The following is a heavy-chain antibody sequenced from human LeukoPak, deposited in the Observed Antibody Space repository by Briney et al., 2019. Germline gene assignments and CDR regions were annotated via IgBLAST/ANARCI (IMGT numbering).Heavy chain of an antibody. CDR1: GFTFSSYG. J-gene: IGHJ6*03. Sequence: GGSLRLSCAASGFTFSSYGMSWVRQAPGKGLEWVSSISGSAGTTYYADSVKGRFTISRDNSKNTLYLQMNGLRAEDTAVYYRAKDGCTSSCYRGEDYYYYYMDVWGKGTTVTVSS. CDR3: AKDGCTSSCYRGEDYYYYYMDV. CDR2: ISGSAGTT. D-gene: IGHD2-2*01. V-gene: IGHV3-23*01.